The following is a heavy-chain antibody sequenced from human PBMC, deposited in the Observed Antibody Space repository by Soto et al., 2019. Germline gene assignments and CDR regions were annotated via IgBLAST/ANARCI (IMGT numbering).Heavy chain of an antibody. CDR3: ARGNTHGYYDMDV. J-gene: IGHJ6*03. V-gene: IGHV4-59*08. Sequence: SETLSLTCAVSGASMNTYYWSWIRQPPGKGLEWIGYFYYSGLTNYNPSLKSRVTISLDTSKNQFSLKLSSVTAADTAVYFCARGNTHGYYDMDVRRRGTTVTVSS. D-gene: IGHD3-22*01. CDR2: FYYSGLT. CDR1: GASMNTYY.